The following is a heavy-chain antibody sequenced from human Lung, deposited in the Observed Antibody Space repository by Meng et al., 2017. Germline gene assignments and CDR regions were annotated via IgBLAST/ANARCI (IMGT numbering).Heavy chain of an antibody. CDR2: INHGGST. CDR1: GGSISGSY. V-gene: IGHV4-34*01. J-gene: IGHJ4*02. CDR3: ARERHSTIIRGVIDF. D-gene: IGHD3-10*01. Sequence: VQLRPCAAGLLLPAENLSLTCAVYGGSISGSYWSWIRQSPAKGLEWIGKINHGGSTNYNPSLESRVTISVDTPKNQFSLRLTSMTVADTAVYYCARERHSTIIRGVIDFWGQGALVTVSS.